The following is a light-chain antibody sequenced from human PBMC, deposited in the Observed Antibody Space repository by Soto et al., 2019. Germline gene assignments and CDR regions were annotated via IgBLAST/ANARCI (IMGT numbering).Light chain of an antibody. V-gene: IGLV2-11*01. J-gene: IGLJ2*01. CDR3: CSYAGSYPVV. Sequence: QSALTQPRSVSGSPGQSVTISCTGTSSDVGAYNYVSWYQQQPGKAPKLMIYDVTKRPSGVPDRFSGSKSGNTASLTISGLQAEDEADYYCCSYAGSYPVVFGGGTKLTVL. CDR2: DVT. CDR1: SSDVGAYNY.